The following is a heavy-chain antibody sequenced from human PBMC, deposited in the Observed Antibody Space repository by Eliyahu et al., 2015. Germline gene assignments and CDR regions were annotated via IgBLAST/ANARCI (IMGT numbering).Heavy chain of an antibody. V-gene: IGHV4-59*01. J-gene: IGHJ6*04. CDR1: GGSISSYY. CDR2: XYYSGST. CDR3: ARGSWGTVTTTTGWGYYYYGMDV. Sequence: LVKPSETLSLTCTVSGGSISSYYWSWIRQPPGKGLEWIGYXYYSGSTNYNPXLKXRXTISVDTSKNQFSLKLSSVTAADTAVYYCARGSWGTVTTTTGWGYYYYGMDVWGKGTTVTVSS. D-gene: IGHD4-17*01.